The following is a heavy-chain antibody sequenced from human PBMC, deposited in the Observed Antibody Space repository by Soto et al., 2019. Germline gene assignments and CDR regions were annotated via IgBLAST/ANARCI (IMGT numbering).Heavy chain of an antibody. Sequence: GGSLRLSCAASGFTVSSNYMSWVRQAPGKGLEWVSVIYSGGSTYYADSVKGRFTISRHNSKNTLYLQMNSLRAEDTAVYYCASNYGDYVLDYYYYMDVWGKGTTVTVSS. V-gene: IGHV3-53*04. CDR2: IYSGGST. J-gene: IGHJ6*03. CDR1: GFTVSSNY. D-gene: IGHD4-17*01. CDR3: ASNYGDYVLDYYYYMDV.